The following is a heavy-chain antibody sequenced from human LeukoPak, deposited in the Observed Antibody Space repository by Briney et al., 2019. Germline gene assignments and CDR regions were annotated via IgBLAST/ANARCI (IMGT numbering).Heavy chain of an antibody. V-gene: IGHV1-69*05. CDR1: GGTFSSYA. CDR3: ARGSLLYSNSHYFDY. J-gene: IGHJ4*02. D-gene: IGHD4-11*01. CDR2: IIPIFGTA. Sequence: VASVKVSCKASGGTFSSYAISWVRQAPGQGLEWMGGIIPIFGTANYAQKFQGRVTITTDESTSTAYMELSSLRSEDTAVYYCARGSLLYSNSHYFDYWGQGTLVTVSS.